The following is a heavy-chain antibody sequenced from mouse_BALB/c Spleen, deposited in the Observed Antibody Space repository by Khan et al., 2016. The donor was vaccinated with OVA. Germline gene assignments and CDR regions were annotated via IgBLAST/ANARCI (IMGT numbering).Heavy chain of an antibody. CDR2: ISYSGST. D-gene: IGHD4-1*01. J-gene: IGHJ4*01. V-gene: IGHV3-2*02. CDR3: ASELGRYYALDY. CDR1: GYSITSDYA. Sequence: EVQLQESGPGLVKPSQSLSLTCTVTGYSITSDYAWNWIRQFPGNKLEWMGYISYSGSTTYNPSLKSRISITRDTSKDQFFLKLKSVTSEDTATYYCASELGRYYALDYWGQGTSVPVSS.